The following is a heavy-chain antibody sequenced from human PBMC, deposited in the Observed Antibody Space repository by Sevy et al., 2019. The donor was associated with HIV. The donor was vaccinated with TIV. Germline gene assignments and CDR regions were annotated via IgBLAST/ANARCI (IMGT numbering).Heavy chain of an antibody. Sequence: GGSLRLSCAASGFTFSSYSMNWVRQAPGKGLEWVSSISSSSSYIYYADSVKGRFTISRDNAKNSLYLQMNSLRAEDTAVYYCARDRGHSYGPSYYFDYWGQGTLVTVSS. CDR1: GFTFSSYS. D-gene: IGHD5-18*01. CDR3: ARDRGHSYGPSYYFDY. V-gene: IGHV3-21*01. J-gene: IGHJ4*02. CDR2: ISSSSSYI.